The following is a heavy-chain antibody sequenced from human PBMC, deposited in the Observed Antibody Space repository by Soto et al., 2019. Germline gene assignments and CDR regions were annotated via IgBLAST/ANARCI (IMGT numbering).Heavy chain of an antibody. D-gene: IGHD6-19*01. CDR2: IWYDGSNK. CDR3: ARAASKWLDDAFDI. CDR1: GFTFSSYG. Sequence: QVQLVESGGGVVQPGRSLRLSCAASGFTFSSYGMHWVRQAPGKGLEWVAVIWYDGSNKYYADSVKGRFTISRDNSKNTLYLQMNSLRAEDTAVYYCARAASKWLDDAFDIWGQGTMVTVSS. V-gene: IGHV3-33*01. J-gene: IGHJ3*02.